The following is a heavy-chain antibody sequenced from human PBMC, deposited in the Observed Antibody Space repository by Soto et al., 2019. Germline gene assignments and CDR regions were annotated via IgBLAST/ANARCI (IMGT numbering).Heavy chain of an antibody. Sequence: PGGSLRRSCAASGLTVSTNYMTWVRQAPGKGLEWVSVIYRGGNTYHADSVQGRFSISRDNSKNTVDLQMNNLRAKDTAMYYCASVGYCSTTTCPPAWGQGTLVTVSS. CDR3: ASVGYCSTTTCPPA. J-gene: IGHJ4*02. D-gene: IGHD2-2*01. CDR1: GLTVSTNY. V-gene: IGHV3-53*01. CDR2: IYRGGNT.